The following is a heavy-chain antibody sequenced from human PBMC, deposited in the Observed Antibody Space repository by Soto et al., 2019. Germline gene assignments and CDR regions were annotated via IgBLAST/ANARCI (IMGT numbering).Heavy chain of an antibody. Sequence: QVQLVQSGAEEKKPGASVKVSCKASGYTFTGYAMHWVRQAPGQRLEWMGWINAGNGNTKYSQKFQGRVTITRDTPASTAYMKLSSLRSEDTAVYYCARAVAVPADFDYWGQGTLVTVSS. V-gene: IGHV1-3*05. CDR1: GYTFTGYA. CDR2: INAGNGNT. CDR3: ARAVAVPADFDY. J-gene: IGHJ4*02. D-gene: IGHD6-19*01.